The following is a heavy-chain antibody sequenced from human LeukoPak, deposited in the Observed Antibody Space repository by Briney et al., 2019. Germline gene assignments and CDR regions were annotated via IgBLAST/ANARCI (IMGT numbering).Heavy chain of an antibody. CDR3: AKDRGDSSSWYPFDY. V-gene: IGHV3-23*01. CDR2: ISGSGGST. J-gene: IGHJ4*02. D-gene: IGHD6-13*01. CDR1: EFTFSSYA. Sequence: GGSLRLSCAASEFTFSSYAMSWVRQAPGKGLERVSAISGSGGSTYYADSVKGRFTISRDNSKNTLCLQMSSLRAEDTAVYYCAKDRGDSSSWYPFDYWGQGTLVTVSS.